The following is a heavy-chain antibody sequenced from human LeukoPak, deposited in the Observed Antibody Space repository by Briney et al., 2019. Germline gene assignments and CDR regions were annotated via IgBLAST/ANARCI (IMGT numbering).Heavy chain of an antibody. CDR1: GFTFSSNY. J-gene: IGHJ5*02. CDR2: IYSGGST. V-gene: IGHV3-66*01. CDR3: ARDPVIGSSWYNWFDP. Sequence: GGSLRLSCAASGFTFSSNYMSWVRQAPGKGLEWVSVIYSGGSTYYADSVKGRFTISRDNSKNTLYLQMNSLRAEDTAVYYCARDPVIGSSWYNWFDPWGQGTLVTVSS. D-gene: IGHD6-13*01.